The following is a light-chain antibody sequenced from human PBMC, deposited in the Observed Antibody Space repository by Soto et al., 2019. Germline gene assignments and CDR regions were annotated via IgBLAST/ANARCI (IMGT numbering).Light chain of an antibody. V-gene: IGKV1-39*01. CDR2: ASS. J-gene: IGKJ1*01. CDR3: QQSFNLPRT. Sequence: IQMTQSPSSLSASVGDRISITCRASQTIGTYLNWYQQIPGKAPKLLIYASSSLQTGVPSRFSGSGSGTHFTLTINSLQPEDFGTYYCQQSFNLPRTFGPGPRVETK. CDR1: QTIGTY.